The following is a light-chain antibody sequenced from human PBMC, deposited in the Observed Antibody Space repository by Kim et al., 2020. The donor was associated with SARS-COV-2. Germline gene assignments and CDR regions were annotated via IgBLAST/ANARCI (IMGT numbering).Light chain of an antibody. J-gene: IGKJ1*01. V-gene: IGKV1-5*01. CDR1: QSIVRW. Sequence: SASVGDRVIITCRASQSIVRWWAWYQQKPGKAPKLLIFGASNLQSGVPSRFSGSGSGTEFTLTISSLQPDDFATYYCQQYNDYQTFGQGTKVDIK. CDR2: GAS. CDR3: QQYNDYQT.